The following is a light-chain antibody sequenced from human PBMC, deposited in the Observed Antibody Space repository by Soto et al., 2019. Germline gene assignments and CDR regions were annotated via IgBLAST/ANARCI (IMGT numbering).Light chain of an antibody. Sequence: DIPMTQSPSSLSASVGDRVTITCRASQSISSYLNWYQQKPGKAPKLLIYAASSLQSGVPSRFSGSGSGTDFPLTISSLKREDFATYNCQQSNSTPGGTFGQGTKGEIK. J-gene: IGKJ1*01. CDR3: QQSNSTPGGT. CDR1: QSISSY. V-gene: IGKV1-39*01. CDR2: AAS.